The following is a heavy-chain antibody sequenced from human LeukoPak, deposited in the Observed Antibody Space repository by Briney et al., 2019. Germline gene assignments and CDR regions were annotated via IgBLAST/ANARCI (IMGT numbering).Heavy chain of an antibody. CDR2: IYTSGST. CDR3: ARESQWQGLNYFDY. Sequence: PSETLSLTCTVSGGSISSYYWSWIRQPAGKGLEWIGRIYTSGSTNYNPSPKSRVTMSVDTSKNQFSLKLSSVTAADTAVYYCARESQWQGLNYFDYWGQGTLVTVSS. V-gene: IGHV4-4*07. J-gene: IGHJ4*02. CDR1: GGSISSYY. D-gene: IGHD6-19*01.